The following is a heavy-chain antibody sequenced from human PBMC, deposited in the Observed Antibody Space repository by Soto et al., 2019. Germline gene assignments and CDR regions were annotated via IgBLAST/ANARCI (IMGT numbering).Heavy chain of an antibody. V-gene: IGHV4-34*01. CDR1: GGSFSGYY. CDR3: ARGYTVKPWAYYYYMDV. D-gene: IGHD4-4*01. J-gene: IGHJ6*03. CDR2: INHSGST. Sequence: SETLSLTCAVYGGSFSGYYWSWIRQPPGKGLEWIGEINHSGSTNYNPSLKSRVTISVDTSKNQFSLKLSSVTAADTAVYYCARGYTVKPWAYYYYMDVWGKGTTVTVSS.